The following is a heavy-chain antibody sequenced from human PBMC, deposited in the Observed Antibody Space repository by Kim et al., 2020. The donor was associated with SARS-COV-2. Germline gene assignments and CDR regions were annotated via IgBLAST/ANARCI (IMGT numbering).Heavy chain of an antibody. J-gene: IGHJ3*02. CDR1: GFTFSGSA. CDR3: TSIMITFGGDPRAFDI. V-gene: IGHV3-73*01. CDR2: IRSKANSYAT. Sequence: GGSLRLSCAASGFTFSGSAMHWVRQASGKGLEWVGRIRSKANSYATAYAASVKGRFTISRDDSKNTAYLQMNSLKTEDTAVYYCTSIMITFGGDPRAFDIWGQGTMVTVSS. D-gene: IGHD3-16*01.